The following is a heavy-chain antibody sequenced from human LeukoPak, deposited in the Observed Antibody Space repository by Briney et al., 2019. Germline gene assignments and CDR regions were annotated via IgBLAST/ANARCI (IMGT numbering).Heavy chain of an antibody. CDR2: ISSSSDRT. V-gene: IGHV3-23*01. D-gene: IGHD3-3*01. CDR3: AKDQAGYNFWSVC. CDR1: GFTFSSYA. Sequence: PGGSLRLSCAASGFTFSSYAMSWVRQAPGKGLEWVSAISSSSDRTNYAHSVEGRFTISRDNSKNTLYLQMNSLRADDTAVYYCAKDQAGYNFWSVCWGQGTLVTVSS. J-gene: IGHJ4*02.